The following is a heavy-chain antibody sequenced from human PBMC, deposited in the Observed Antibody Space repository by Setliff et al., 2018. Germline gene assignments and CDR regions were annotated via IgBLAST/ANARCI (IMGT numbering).Heavy chain of an antibody. CDR3: ARDVFPYHYEGAFDI. D-gene: IGHD3-22*01. V-gene: IGHV1-46*01. CDR1: GYTFTSHY. CDR2: INPSSGRT. J-gene: IGHJ3*02. Sequence: GASVKVSCKASGYTFTSHYRHWVRQAPGLGLEWMGTINPSSGRTSYAQKFQGRVTMTRDTSTSTVYMDMSSLRSEDTAVYYCARDVFPYHYEGAFDIWGQGTMVTVSS.